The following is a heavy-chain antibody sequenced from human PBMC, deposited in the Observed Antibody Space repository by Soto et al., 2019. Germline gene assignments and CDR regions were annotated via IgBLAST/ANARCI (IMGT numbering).Heavy chain of an antibody. CDR2: ISGSGGST. CDR3: VKRASGSYFDY. Sequence: EVQLLESGGGLVQPGGSLRLSCAASGFTFSSYAMNWVRQAPGKGLEWVSVISGSGGSTYYADSVKGRFTISRDNSKNTLYLQMKSLGADDTAVYYCVKRASGSYFDYWSQGTLVTVSS. V-gene: IGHV3-23*01. J-gene: IGHJ4*02. D-gene: IGHD3-10*01. CDR1: GFTFSSYA.